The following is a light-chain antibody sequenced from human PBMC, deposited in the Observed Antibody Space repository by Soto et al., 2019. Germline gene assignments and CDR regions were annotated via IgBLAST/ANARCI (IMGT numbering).Light chain of an antibody. Sequence: DMGMTQSPLSLPVTPGEPAAISFRSSQSLLHSNGYNYVDWYPQKPGQSPQLLIYEVSTRVSGVPDRFSGSGSGTDFTLKISRVEAEDVGVYYCMQALQTAWTFGQGTKVDI. CDR2: EVS. CDR1: QSLLHSNGYNY. CDR3: MQALQTAWT. V-gene: IGKV2-28*01. J-gene: IGKJ1*01.